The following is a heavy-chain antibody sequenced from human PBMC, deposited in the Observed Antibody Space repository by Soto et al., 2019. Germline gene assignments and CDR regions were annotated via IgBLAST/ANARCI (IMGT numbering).Heavy chain of an antibody. Sequence: GGSLRLSCGASGFTFSSYEMNWVRQAPGKGLEWVSYISSSGSTIYYADSVKGRFTISRDNAKNSLYLQMNSLRAEDTAVYYCARDGGMATTTTYGMDVWGQGTTVTVYS. CDR3: ARDGGMATTTTYGMDV. D-gene: IGHD5-12*01. V-gene: IGHV3-48*03. CDR1: GFTFSSYE. J-gene: IGHJ6*02. CDR2: ISSSGSTI.